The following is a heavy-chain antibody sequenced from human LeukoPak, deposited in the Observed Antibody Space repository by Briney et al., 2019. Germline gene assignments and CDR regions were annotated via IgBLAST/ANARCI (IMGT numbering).Heavy chain of an antibody. CDR2: MKHDGSEI. D-gene: IGHD3-3*01. CDR3: ARGGYYNFWTGYFRKDFDY. Sequence: PGGSLRLSCAASGFAFRSYWMSWVCQAPGKGLEWVANMKHDGSEIYYVDSVKGRFSISRDNAKDSLYLQMNSLRAEDTAVYYCARGGYYNFWTGYFRKDFDYWGQGTLVTVSS. CDR1: GFAFRSYW. V-gene: IGHV3-7*01. J-gene: IGHJ4*02.